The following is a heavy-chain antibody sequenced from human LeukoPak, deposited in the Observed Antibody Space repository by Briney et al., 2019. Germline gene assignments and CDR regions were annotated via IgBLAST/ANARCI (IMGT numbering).Heavy chain of an antibody. Sequence: PGGSLRLSCTVSGFTFSSNYMSWVRQAPGKGLEWVSVIYSGGSTYYSDSVTGRCTISRDNSKNTLYLQMNSLRAEDTAVHFCARGIYGRAFDYWGQGTLVTVSS. CDR3: ARGIYGRAFDY. J-gene: IGHJ4*02. CDR1: GFTFSSNY. D-gene: IGHD3-3*02. CDR2: IYSGGST. V-gene: IGHV3-53*01.